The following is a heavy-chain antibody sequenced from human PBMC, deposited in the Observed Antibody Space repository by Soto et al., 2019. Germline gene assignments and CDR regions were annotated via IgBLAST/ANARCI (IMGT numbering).Heavy chain of an antibody. CDR1: GFTFSTYA. Sequence: GGSLRLSCAASGFTFSTYAMSWVRQAPGKGLEWVSAISGSGSDTYHAESVKGRFTISRDNSISMLYLQMNSLRTEDAAVYYCAHPRGYGVFDAYDFWGQGAMVTVSS. CDR3: AHPRGYGVFDAYDF. D-gene: IGHD4-17*01. J-gene: IGHJ3*01. V-gene: IGHV3-23*01. CDR2: ISGSGSDT.